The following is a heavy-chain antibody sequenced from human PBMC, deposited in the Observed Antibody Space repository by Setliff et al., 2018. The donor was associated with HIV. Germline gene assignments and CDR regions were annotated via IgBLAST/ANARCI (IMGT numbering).Heavy chain of an antibody. CDR2: ITHSGST. J-gene: IGHJ3*02. CDR1: GGSFSDYY. V-gene: IGHV4-34*01. D-gene: IGHD1-1*01. Sequence: SETLSLTCAVYGGSFSDYYWTWIRQSPGKGLEWIGEITHSGSTKYNPSLKSRVTISVDTSKNQLSLKLNSVTAADTGLYYCARGVGGTGNDAFDNWGQGTMVTVSS. CDR3: ARGVGGTGNDAFDN.